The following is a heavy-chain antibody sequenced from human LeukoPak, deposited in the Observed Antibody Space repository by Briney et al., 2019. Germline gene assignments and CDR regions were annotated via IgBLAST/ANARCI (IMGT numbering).Heavy chain of an antibody. J-gene: IGHJ2*01. V-gene: IGHV3-66*01. Sequence: GGSLRLSCAASGFTVSGNYMNWVRQAPGKGLEWVSVLYSGTNTYYADSVKGRFTISRDNSKNTLFLQMNSLRAEDTAVYYCAKVNYGGTYPYWYFDLWGRGTLVTVSS. CDR2: LYSGTNT. CDR1: GFTVSGNY. CDR3: AKVNYGGTYPYWYFDL. D-gene: IGHD4-23*01.